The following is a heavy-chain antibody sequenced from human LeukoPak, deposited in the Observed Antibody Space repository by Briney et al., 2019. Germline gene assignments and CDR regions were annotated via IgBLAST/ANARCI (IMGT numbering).Heavy chain of an antibody. CDR2: IDNYGRTT. J-gene: IGHJ4*02. Sequence: GGSLRLSCAASGYSFSSYWMHWVRQVPGKGLVWVSRIDNYGRTTDYADSVKGRFTISRDNVQNTLYLQMNSLNAEDTAVYYRARDMGGAGSFWGQGTLVTVSS. CDR3: ARDMGGAGSF. V-gene: IGHV3-74*01. D-gene: IGHD3-10*01. CDR1: GYSFSSYW.